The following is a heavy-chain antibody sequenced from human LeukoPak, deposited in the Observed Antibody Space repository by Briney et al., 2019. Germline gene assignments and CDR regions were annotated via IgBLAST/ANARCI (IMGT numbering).Heavy chain of an antibody. V-gene: IGHV4-30-4*08. J-gene: IGHJ4*02. CDR2: IYYSGST. Sequence: SETLCLTCTVSGGSISSGDYYWSWIRQPPGKGLEWIGYIYYSGSTYYNPSLKSRVTISVDTSKNQFSLKLSSVTAADTAVYYCASDPRYYYDSSGYPRGYWGQGTLVTVSS. CDR1: GGSISSGDYY. CDR3: ASDPRYYYDSSGYPRGY. D-gene: IGHD3-22*01.